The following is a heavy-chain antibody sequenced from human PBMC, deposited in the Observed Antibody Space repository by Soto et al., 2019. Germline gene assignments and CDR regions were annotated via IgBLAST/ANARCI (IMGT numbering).Heavy chain of an antibody. CDR1: GFAFNNYG. CDR2: ISKSDYT. CDR3: AREDSIIIPAVSDF. Sequence: GGSLRLSCTVSGFAFNNYGINWVRQAPGKGLEWVSSISKSDYTYYSDSVKGRFAISRDNAKSSVSLQMDTLRVEDTAVYYCAREDSIIIPAVSDFWGQGTLVTVSS. D-gene: IGHD2-2*01. V-gene: IGHV3-21*01. J-gene: IGHJ4*02.